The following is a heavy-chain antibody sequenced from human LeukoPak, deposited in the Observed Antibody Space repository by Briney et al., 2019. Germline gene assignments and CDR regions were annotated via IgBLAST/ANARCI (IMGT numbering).Heavy chain of an antibody. Sequence: PGGSLRLSCAASEFDFSSHAMTWVRQAPGKGLEWVSTISISGSKTYYADSVQGRFTIPRDNSKNTLYLQMNSLRAEDTAVYYCANEIRPNDYWGQGTQVTVSS. CDR2: ISISGSKT. D-gene: IGHD4-17*01. V-gene: IGHV3-23*01. CDR3: ANEIRPNDY. CDR1: EFDFSSHA. J-gene: IGHJ4*02.